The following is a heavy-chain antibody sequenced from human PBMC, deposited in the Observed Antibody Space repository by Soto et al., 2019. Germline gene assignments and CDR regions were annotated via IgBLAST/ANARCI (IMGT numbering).Heavy chain of an antibody. D-gene: IGHD1-1*01. V-gene: IGHV3-21*01. CDR2: ISSSSSYI. CDR1: GFTFSSYS. J-gene: IGHJ6*02. Sequence: PGGSLRLSCAASGFTFSSYSMNWVRQAPWKGLEWVSSISSSSSYIYYADSVKGRFTISRDNAKNSLYLQMNSLRAEDTAVYYCAREVTTGTTIHYYGMDVWGQGTTVTVSS. CDR3: AREVTTGTTIHYYGMDV.